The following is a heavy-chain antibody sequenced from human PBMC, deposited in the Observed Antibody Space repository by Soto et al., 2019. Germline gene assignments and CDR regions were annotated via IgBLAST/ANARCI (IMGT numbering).Heavy chain of an antibody. D-gene: IGHD2-2*02. CDR1: GYTFTSYD. J-gene: IGHJ4*02. CDR3: ARGQRQSGIYTGDS. Sequence: ASVKVSCKASGYTFTSYDVHWVRQATGQGLEWMGWMLPSNGNTGYAQKFQGRVTMTRDTFISTAYMELSSLTSEDTAVYYCARGQRQSGIYTGDSWGQGTLVTVSS. CDR2: MLPSNGNT. V-gene: IGHV1-8*01.